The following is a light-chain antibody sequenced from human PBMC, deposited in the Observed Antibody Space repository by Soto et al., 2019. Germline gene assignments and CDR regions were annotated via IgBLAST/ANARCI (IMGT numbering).Light chain of an antibody. V-gene: IGLV2-14*01. Sequence: LTQPASVSGSPGQSITISCTGTSSDVGGYHYVSWYQQHPGKAPKLMIYEVINRPSGVSNRFSASKSGNTASLTISGLQAEDEADYYCSSYTSTSTYVFGTGTKVTVL. CDR1: SSDVGGYHY. CDR3: SSYTSTSTYV. J-gene: IGLJ1*01. CDR2: EVI.